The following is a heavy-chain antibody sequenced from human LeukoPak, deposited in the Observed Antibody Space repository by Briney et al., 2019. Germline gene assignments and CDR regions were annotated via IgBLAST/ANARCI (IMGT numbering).Heavy chain of an antibody. D-gene: IGHD6-19*01. CDR2: IYTSGST. CDR3: ARDASSGWYGYFDY. J-gene: IGHJ4*02. CDR1: GGSISSYY. V-gene: IGHV4-4*07. Sequence: PSETLSLTCTVSGGSISSYYWSWIRQPAGKGLEWIGRIYTSGSTNYNPSLKSRVTMSVDTSKNQFSLKLSSVTAADTPVYYCARDASSGWYGYFDYWGQGTLVTVSS.